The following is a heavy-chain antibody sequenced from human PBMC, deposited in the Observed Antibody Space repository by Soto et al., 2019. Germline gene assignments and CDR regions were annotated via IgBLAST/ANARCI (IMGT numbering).Heavy chain of an antibody. Sequence: QVQLVQSGAEVKKPGSSVKVSCKASGGTFSSYAISWVRQAPGQGLEWMGGIIPIFGTANYAQKFQGRVTITADESTRTAYMELRSLRSEDTAVYYCARDAGHDYGGNSGWFDPWGQGTLVTVSS. J-gene: IGHJ5*02. CDR3: ARDAGHDYGGNSGWFDP. CDR1: GGTFSSYA. CDR2: IIPIFGTA. D-gene: IGHD4-17*01. V-gene: IGHV1-69*01.